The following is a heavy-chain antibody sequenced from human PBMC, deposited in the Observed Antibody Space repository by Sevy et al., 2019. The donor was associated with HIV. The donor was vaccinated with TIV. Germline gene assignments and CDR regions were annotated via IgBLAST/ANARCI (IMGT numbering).Heavy chain of an antibody. CDR2: ISGGGGST. CDR3: AKEGTWYGRDYFDY. V-gene: IGHV3-23*01. J-gene: IGHJ4*02. CDR1: GFSFSLYA. Sequence: QLGGSLRLSCVASGFSFSLYAMSWVRQAPGKGLEWVSAISGGGGSTYYADSVKGRFTISRDTSKNTLSLQMTSLRAEDTAVYYCAKEGTWYGRDYFDYWGQGTLVTVSS. D-gene: IGHD6-13*01.